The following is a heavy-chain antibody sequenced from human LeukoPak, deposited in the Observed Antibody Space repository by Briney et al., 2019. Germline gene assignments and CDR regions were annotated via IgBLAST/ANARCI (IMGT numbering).Heavy chain of an antibody. J-gene: IGHJ5*02. CDR1: GFTFSDYY. V-gene: IGHV3-11*01. Sequence: PGGSLRLSCAASGFTFSDYYMSWIRQAPGKGLEWVSYISSSGSTINYADSVKGRFTISRDNAKNSLYLQMNSLRAEDTAVYYCARDLVRYFDWYNWFDPWGQGTLVTVSS. CDR2: ISSSGSTI. D-gene: IGHD3-9*01. CDR3: ARDLVRYFDWYNWFDP.